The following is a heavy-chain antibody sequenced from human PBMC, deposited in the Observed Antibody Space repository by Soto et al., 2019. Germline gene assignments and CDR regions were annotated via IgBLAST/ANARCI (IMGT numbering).Heavy chain of an antibody. CDR2: IYYSGNT. J-gene: IGHJ4*02. D-gene: IGHD3-16*01. Sequence: QVQLQESGPGLVKPSQTLSLTCTVSGGSTSSDNYWRWIRQPPGKGLEWIGHIYYSGNTDYNPSLKSRLAISIDTSKNQFSRTLSSVTAADTAVYFCAREGGESSDGLYYLASWGQGSLVTVSS. CDR1: GGSTSSDNY. V-gene: IGHV4-30-4*01. CDR3: AREGGESSDGLYYLAS.